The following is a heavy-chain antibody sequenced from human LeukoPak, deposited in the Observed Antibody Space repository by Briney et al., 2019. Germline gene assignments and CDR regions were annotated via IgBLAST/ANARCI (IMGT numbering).Heavy chain of an antibody. D-gene: IGHD5-18*01. CDR2: ISNAGGKT. V-gene: IGHV3-23*01. CDR1: GFTFSSYA. J-gene: IGHJ6*02. Sequence: GGSLRLSCAASGFTFSSYAMSWVRQAPGKGLEWVSGISNAGGKTYYADSVKGRFTLSRDNSKNTLYLQMNSLRAEDTAVYHCARASGYSYGFRAYYYGMDVWGQGTTVTVSS. CDR3: ARASGYSYGFRAYYYGMDV.